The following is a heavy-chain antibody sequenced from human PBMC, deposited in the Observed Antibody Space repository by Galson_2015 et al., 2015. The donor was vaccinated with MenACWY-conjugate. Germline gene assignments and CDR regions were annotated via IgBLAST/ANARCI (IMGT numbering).Heavy chain of an antibody. CDR3: ASGGWFNDAFDI. D-gene: IGHD6-19*01. CDR1: GFTFSSYW. V-gene: IGHV3-7*03. Sequence: SLRLSCAASGFTFSSYWMSWVRQAPGKGLEWVANIKQDGSEKYYVDSVKGRFTISRDNAKNSLYLQVNSLRAEDTAVYYCASGGWFNDAFDIWGQGTMVTVSS. J-gene: IGHJ3*02. CDR2: IKQDGSEK.